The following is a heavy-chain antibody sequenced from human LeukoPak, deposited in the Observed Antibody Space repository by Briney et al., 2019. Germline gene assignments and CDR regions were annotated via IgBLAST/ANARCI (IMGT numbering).Heavy chain of an antibody. CDR2: ISTSSSYI. CDR3: ARPAVITGVDAFDI. J-gene: IGHJ3*02. CDR1: GFTFRNYN. V-gene: IGHV3-21*01. D-gene: IGHD6-25*01. Sequence: PGGSLRLSCAASGFTFRNYNMNWVRQAPGKGLEWVSSISTSSSYIYYADSVKGRFTISRDNAKNSLYLQMNSLRAEDTAVYYCARPAVITGVDAFDIWGLGTMVTVSS.